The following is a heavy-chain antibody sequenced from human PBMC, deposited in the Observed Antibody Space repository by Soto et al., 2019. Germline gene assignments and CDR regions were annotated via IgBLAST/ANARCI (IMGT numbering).Heavy chain of an antibody. D-gene: IGHD3-9*01. J-gene: IGHJ4*02. CDR1: GFTVSSNY. Sequence: EVQLVESGGGLVQPGDSLRLSCATSGFTVSSNYMSWVRQPPGKGLECVSVIYSGGSTYYAESVKGRFTITRDNSRNTLYLQMSSLRAEDTAVYSCARLWDLRYLDYWGQGTLVTVSS. CDR2: IYSGGST. CDR3: ARLWDLRYLDY. V-gene: IGHV3-66*04.